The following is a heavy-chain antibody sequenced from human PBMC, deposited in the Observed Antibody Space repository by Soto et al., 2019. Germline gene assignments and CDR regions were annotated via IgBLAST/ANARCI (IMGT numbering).Heavy chain of an antibody. CDR2: ISSSGSTI. CDR1: GFTFSDYY. D-gene: IGHD5-18*01. CDR3: ARARDTAMETFDY. J-gene: IGHJ4*03. Sequence: PGGSLRLSCAASGFTFSDYYMSWVRQAPGKGLEWVSYISSSGSTIYYADSVQGRFTISRDNAKNSLYLQMNSLRAEDTAVYYCARARDTAMETFDYWGPGTLVTVSS. V-gene: IGHV3-11*01.